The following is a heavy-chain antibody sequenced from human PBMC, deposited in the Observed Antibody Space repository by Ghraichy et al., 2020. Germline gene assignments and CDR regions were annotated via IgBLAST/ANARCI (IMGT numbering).Heavy chain of an antibody. CDR2: IWYDGSNK. Sequence: GESLNISCAASGFTFSSYGMHWVRQAPGKGLEWVAVIWYDGSNKYYADSVKGRFTISRDNSKNTLYLQMNSLRAEDTAVYYCARDRGWRRGFDPWGQGTLVTVSS. V-gene: IGHV3-33*01. J-gene: IGHJ5*02. CDR3: ARDRGWRRGFDP. CDR1: GFTFSSYG. D-gene: IGHD6-19*01.